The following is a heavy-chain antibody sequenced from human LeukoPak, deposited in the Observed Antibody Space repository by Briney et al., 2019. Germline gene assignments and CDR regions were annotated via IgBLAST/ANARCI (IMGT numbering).Heavy chain of an antibody. CDR1: GVSFSGYY. J-gene: IGHJ6*03. V-gene: IGHV4-34*01. CDR2: INHSGST. D-gene: IGHD6-6*01. CDR3: ARVRQYSSSSSILYYYYMDV. Sequence: PSETLSLTCAVYGVSFSGYYWSWIRQPPGKGLEWIGEINHSGSTNYNPSLKSRVTISVDTSKNQFSLKLSSVTAADTAVYYCARVRQYSSSSSILYYYYMDVWGKGTTVTVSS.